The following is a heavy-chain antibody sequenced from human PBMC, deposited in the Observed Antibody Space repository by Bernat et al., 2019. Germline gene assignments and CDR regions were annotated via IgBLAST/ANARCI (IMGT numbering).Heavy chain of an antibody. CDR2: ISYDGSNK. CDR3: ARDPPARSGSYLDY. V-gene: IGHV3-30-3*01. Sequence: VQLVESGGGLVKPGGSLRLSCAASGFTFSSYAMHWVRQAPGKGLEWVAVISYDGSNKYYADSVKGRFTISRDNSKNTLYLQMNSLRAEDTAVYYYARDPPARSGSYLDYWGQGTLVTVSS. D-gene: IGHD3-10*01. CDR1: GFTFSSYA. J-gene: IGHJ4*02.